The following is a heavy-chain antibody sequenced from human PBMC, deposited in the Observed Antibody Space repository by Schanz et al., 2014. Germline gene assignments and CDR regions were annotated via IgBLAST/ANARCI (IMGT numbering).Heavy chain of an antibody. CDR1: GFTFSSYG. V-gene: IGHV3-30*18. CDR3: AKDSTHIDIVLVPTAIDY. CDR2: MSYDGSIK. D-gene: IGHD2-2*01. J-gene: IGHJ4*02. Sequence: QVQLVESGGGVVQFGRSLRLSCVASGFTFSSYGMHWVRQAPGKGLEWVAAMSYDGSIKYYGDSVKGRFTISRDNSKNTLHLHMNTLRSEDTAVYYCAKDSTHIDIVLVPTAIDYWGQGTLVTVSS.